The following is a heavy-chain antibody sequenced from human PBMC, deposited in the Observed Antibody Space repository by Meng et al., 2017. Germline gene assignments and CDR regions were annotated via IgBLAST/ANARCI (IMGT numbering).Heavy chain of an antibody. V-gene: IGHV1-2*02. CDR2: INHNSGGT. CDR3: ARGPTVVIPNQYFKH. CDR1: GYTFTAYY. D-gene: IGHD4-23*01. Sequence: ASAKVSCKASGYTFTAYYMHWVLQAPGEGREWMGWINHNSGGTNYAQKFQGRVTMTRDTSKSTVYMELSSLTSEDTAVYYCARGPTVVIPNQYFKHWGQGTLVTVSS. J-gene: IGHJ1*01.